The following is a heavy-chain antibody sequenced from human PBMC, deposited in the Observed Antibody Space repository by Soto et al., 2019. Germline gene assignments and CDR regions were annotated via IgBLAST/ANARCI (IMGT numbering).Heavy chain of an antibody. V-gene: IGHV1-69*13. CDR1: GGTFSSYA. CDR3: ASDNSSGYYHFDY. CDR2: IIPIFATA. J-gene: IGHJ4*02. D-gene: IGHD3-22*01. Sequence: SVKVSCKASGGTFSSYAISWVRQAPGQGLEWMGGIIPIFATANYAQKFQGRVTVTADESTSTAYMEVSSLRSEDTAVYYCASDNSSGYYHFDYWGQGTLVTVSS.